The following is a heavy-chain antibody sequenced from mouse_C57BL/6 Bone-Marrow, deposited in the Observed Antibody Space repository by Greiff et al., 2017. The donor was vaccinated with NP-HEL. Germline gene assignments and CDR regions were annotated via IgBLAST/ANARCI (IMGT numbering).Heavy chain of an antibody. V-gene: IGHV5-15*01. CDR1: GFTFSDYG. CDR3: ARHGVGYDGYPSYWYFDV. J-gene: IGHJ1*03. CDR2: ISNLAYSI. Sequence: EVKLLESGGGLVQPGGSLKLSCAASGFTFSDYGMAWVRQAPRKGPEWVAFISNLAYSIYYADTVTGRFTISTENAKNTLYLEISVLRSQYTAMYYCARHGVGYDGYPSYWYFDVWGTGTTVTVSS. D-gene: IGHD2-3*01.